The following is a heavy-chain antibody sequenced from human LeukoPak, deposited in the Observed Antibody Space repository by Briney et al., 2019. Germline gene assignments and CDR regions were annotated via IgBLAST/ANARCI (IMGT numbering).Heavy chain of an antibody. CDR1: GYTFISYS. J-gene: IGHJ4*02. D-gene: IGHD3-10*01. CDR3: ARDRPYYGSGRTFYFDF. CDR2: ISGYNGNT. Sequence: ASVKVSCKASGYTFISYSINWVRQAPGQGLEWMGGISGYNGNTKYAQRLQGRVTMTTDTSTSTAYMELRSLRSDDTAVYYCARDRPYYGSGRTFYFDFWGQGTLVTVSS. V-gene: IGHV1-18*04.